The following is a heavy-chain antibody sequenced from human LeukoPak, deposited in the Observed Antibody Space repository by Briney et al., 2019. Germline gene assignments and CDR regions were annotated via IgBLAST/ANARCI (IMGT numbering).Heavy chain of an antibody. V-gene: IGHV4-59*01. CDR1: GGSISSYY. J-gene: IGHJ4*02. CDR3: ARGPGVSDY. Sequence: SGTLSLTCTVSGGSISSYYWSWIRQPPGKGLEWIGYIYYSGSTNYNPSLKSRVTISVDTSKNQFSLKLSSVTAADTAVYYCARGPGVSDYWGQGTLVTVSS. CDR2: IYYSGST. D-gene: IGHD2-8*01.